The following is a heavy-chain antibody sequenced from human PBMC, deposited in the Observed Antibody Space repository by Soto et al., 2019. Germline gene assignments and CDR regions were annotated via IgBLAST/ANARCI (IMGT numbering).Heavy chain of an antibody. D-gene: IGHD6-13*01. CDR1: GFTFSSYA. Sequence: EVQLLESGGGLVQPGGSLRLSCAASGFTFSSYAMSWVRQAPGKGLEWVSAISGSGGSTYYADSVKGRFTISRDNSKNTLYLKMNSLRAEDTAVYYCAKAIGKVIAGFDYWGQGTLVTVSS. CDR3: AKAIGKVIAGFDY. CDR2: ISGSGGST. V-gene: IGHV3-23*01. J-gene: IGHJ4*02.